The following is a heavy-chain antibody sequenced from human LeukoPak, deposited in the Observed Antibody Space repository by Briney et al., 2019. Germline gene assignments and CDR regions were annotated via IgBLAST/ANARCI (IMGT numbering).Heavy chain of an antibody. Sequence: SETLSLTCTVSGGSISSSSYYWSWIRQPPGKGLEWIGYIYYSGSTNYNPSLKSRVTISVDTSKNQFSLKLSSVTAADTAVYFCARDNYDILTGYLAPFDYWGQGTLVTVSS. CDR3: ARDNYDILTGYLAPFDY. J-gene: IGHJ4*02. V-gene: IGHV4-61*01. CDR2: IYYSGST. CDR1: GGSISSSSYY. D-gene: IGHD3-9*01.